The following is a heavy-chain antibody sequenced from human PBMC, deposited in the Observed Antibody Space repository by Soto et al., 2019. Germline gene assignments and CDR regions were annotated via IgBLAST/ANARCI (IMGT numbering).Heavy chain of an antibody. CDR1: GCSISSYG. Sequence: SETLSLTCTVSGCSISSYGWSWIRQPPGKGLEWIGYIYYSGSTNYNPSLKSRVTISVDTSKNQFSLKLSSVTAADTAVYYCARRYGSSFDYWGQGTLVTVSS. J-gene: IGHJ4*02. D-gene: IGHD6-13*01. V-gene: IGHV4-59*08. CDR3: ARRYGSSFDY. CDR2: IYYSGST.